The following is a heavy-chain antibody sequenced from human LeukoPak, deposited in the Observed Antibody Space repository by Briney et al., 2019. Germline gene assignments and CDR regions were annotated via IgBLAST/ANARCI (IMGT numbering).Heavy chain of an antibody. J-gene: IGHJ4*02. D-gene: IGHD6-19*01. CDR1: GFTFSSFE. Sequence: PGGSLRLSCAASGFTFSSFEMNWVRQAPGKGLQWVSYITSSGSSIYYADSVKGRFTMSRDNAKNSLYLQMNSLRAEDTAVYYCAGSIAVAGTLSDSWGQGTLVTVSS. CDR2: ITSSGSSI. CDR3: AGSIAVAGTLSDS. V-gene: IGHV3-48*03.